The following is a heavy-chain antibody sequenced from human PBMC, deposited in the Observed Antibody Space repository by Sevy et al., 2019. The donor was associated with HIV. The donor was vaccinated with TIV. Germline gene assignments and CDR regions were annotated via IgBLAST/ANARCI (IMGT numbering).Heavy chain of an antibody. Sequence: SETLSLTCTVSGYSISSGYYWGWIRQPPGKGLEWIGSIYHSGSTYYNPSLKSRVTISVDTSKNQFSLKLSSLTAADTAVYYCARDPSYYDSSGYPSPIDYWGQGTLVTVSS. D-gene: IGHD3-22*01. CDR2: IYHSGST. CDR1: GYSISSGYY. CDR3: ARDPSYYDSSGYPSPIDY. J-gene: IGHJ4*02. V-gene: IGHV4-38-2*02.